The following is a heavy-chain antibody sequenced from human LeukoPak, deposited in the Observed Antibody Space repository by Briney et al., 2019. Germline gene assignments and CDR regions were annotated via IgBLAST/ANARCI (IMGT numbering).Heavy chain of an antibody. CDR2: IGTDGDT. CDR1: GFTFSSYD. V-gene: IGHV3-13*01. CDR3: ARIGVDAFDI. J-gene: IGHJ3*02. Sequence: GGSLRLSCAASGFTFSSYDMHWVRHATGKGLQWVSAIGTDGDTYYPGSVKGRFTISRDNAENSLYIQMNSLRAEDTAVYYCARIGVDAFDIWGQGTMVTVSS.